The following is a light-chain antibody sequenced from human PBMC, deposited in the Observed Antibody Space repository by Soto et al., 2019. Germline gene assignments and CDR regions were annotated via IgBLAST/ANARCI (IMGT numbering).Light chain of an antibody. CDR1: QSISSD. CDR2: GAS. Sequence: EIEMTQSPATLSVSPGERATLSCRASQSISSDLAWYQQKPGHPPRLLIYGASTRATGIPARFSGSGSGTEFTLTISSLQCEDSAVYYCQQYRGLAFGGGTKVEIK. V-gene: IGKV3-15*01. CDR3: QQYRGLA. J-gene: IGKJ4*01.